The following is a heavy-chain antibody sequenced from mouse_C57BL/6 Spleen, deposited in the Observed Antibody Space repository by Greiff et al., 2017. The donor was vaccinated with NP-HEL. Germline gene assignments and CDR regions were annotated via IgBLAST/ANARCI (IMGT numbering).Heavy chain of an antibody. CDR1: GYTFTEYT. CDR3: ARHEGRVYYDYEGYCDV. V-gene: IGHV1-62-2*01. Sequence: QVQLQQSGAELVKPGASVKLSCKASGYTFTEYTIHWVKQRSGQGLEWIGWFYPGSGSIKYNEKFKDKATLTADKSSSTVYMELSRLTSEDSAVYFCARHEGRVYYDYEGYCDVWGTGTTVTVSS. CDR2: FYPGSGSI. D-gene: IGHD2-4*01. J-gene: IGHJ1*03.